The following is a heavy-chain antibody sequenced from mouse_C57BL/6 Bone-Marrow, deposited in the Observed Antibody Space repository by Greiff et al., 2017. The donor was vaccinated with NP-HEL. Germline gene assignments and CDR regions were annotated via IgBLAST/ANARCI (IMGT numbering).Heavy chain of an antibody. CDR2: INPYNGGT. CDR3: ARWYYGSTYYYAMDY. D-gene: IGHD1-1*01. CDR1: GYTFTDYY. V-gene: IGHV1-19*01. Sequence: EVKLVESGPVLVKPGASVKMSCKASGYTFTDYYMNWVKQSHGKSLEWIGVINPYNGGTSYNQKFKGKATLTVDKSSSTAYMELNSLTSEDSAVYYCARWYYGSTYYYAMDYWGQGTSVTVSS. J-gene: IGHJ4*01.